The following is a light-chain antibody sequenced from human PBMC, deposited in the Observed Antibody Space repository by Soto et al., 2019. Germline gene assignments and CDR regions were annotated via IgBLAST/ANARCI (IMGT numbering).Light chain of an antibody. Sequence: VLTQSPDSLAVSLGGRATIHCRSNQSVLFVSNNKNYLAWYQQKPGQPPKLLIYWASTRESGVPDRFSGSGSGTDFTLTISSLQAEDVAVYYCQLGVTFGQGTRLEIK. J-gene: IGKJ5*01. CDR3: QLGVT. V-gene: IGKV4-1*01. CDR2: WAS. CDR1: QSVLFVSNNKNY.